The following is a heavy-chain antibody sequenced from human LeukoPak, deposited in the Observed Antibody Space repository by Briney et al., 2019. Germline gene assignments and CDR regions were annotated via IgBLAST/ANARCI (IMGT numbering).Heavy chain of an antibody. Sequence: GASVKVSCKASGYTFTSYGISWVRQAPGQGLEWMGWISAYNGNTNYAQKLQGRVTMTTDTSTSTAYMELRSLRSDDTAVYYCAREMYYYGSGPKIYYYYGMDVWGQGTTVTVSS. CDR3: AREMYYYGSGPKIYYYYGMDV. J-gene: IGHJ6*02. CDR2: ISAYNGNT. V-gene: IGHV1-18*01. CDR1: GYTFTSYG. D-gene: IGHD3-10*01.